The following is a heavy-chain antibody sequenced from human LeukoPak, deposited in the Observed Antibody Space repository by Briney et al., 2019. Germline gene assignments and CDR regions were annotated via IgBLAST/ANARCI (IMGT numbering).Heavy chain of an antibody. Sequence: PGGSLRLSCAATGFTLSSYWMTWVRHAPGKGREWVSAISGSGGSTYYADSVKVRFTISRDNSKNTLYLQMNSLRAEDTAVYYCANDLRSGSWYYFDYWGQGTLVTVSS. D-gene: IGHD6-13*01. CDR3: ANDLRSGSWYYFDY. J-gene: IGHJ4*02. CDR1: GFTLSSYW. CDR2: ISGSGGST. V-gene: IGHV3-23*01.